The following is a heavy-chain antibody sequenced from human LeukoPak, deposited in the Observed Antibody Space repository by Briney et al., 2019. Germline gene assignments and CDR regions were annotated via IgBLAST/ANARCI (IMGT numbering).Heavy chain of an antibody. D-gene: IGHD2-15*01. CDR1: GFTVSSNY. J-gene: IGHJ4*02. V-gene: IGHV3-53*01. CDR2: IYSGGST. Sequence: PGGSLRLFCAASGFTVSSNYMSWVRQAPGKGLEWVSVIYSGGSTYYADSVKGRFTISRDNSKNTLYLQMNSLRAEDTAVYYCASSIGYCSGGSCYVDYWGQGTLVTVSS. CDR3: ASSIGYCSGGSCYVDY.